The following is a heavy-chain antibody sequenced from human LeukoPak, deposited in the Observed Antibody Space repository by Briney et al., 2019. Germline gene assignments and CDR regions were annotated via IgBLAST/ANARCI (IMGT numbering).Heavy chain of an antibody. CDR2: IYYSGST. J-gene: IGHJ1*01. D-gene: IGHD3-22*01. CDR1: GGSISSYY. V-gene: IGHV4-59*08. CDR3: ARGVSYYDSSGYYNEYFQH. Sequence: SEILSLTCTVSGGSISSYYWSWIRQPPGKGLEWIGYIYYSGSTNYNPSLKSRVTISVDTSKNQFSLKLSSVTAADTAVYYCARGVSYYDSSGYYNEYFQHWGQGTLVTVSS.